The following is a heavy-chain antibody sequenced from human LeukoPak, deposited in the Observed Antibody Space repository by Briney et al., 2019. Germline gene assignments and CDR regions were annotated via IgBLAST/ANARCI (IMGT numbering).Heavy chain of an antibody. Sequence: PSETLSLTCAVSGDSIGRGSYYWGWIRQPAGKAPEWIGRIFNTGSTSYNPSLKSRVTISVDTSKNQFFLNLRSATAADTAVYYCARDICGYNYGCFDSWGQGTLVTVSS. CDR1: GDSIGRGSYY. CDR2: IFNTGST. CDR3: ARDICGYNYGCFDS. J-gene: IGHJ4*02. D-gene: IGHD5-18*01. V-gene: IGHV4-61*02.